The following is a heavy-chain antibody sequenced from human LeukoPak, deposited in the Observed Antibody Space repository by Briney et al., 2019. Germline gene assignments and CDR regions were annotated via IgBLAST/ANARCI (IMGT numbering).Heavy chain of an antibody. Sequence: SETLSLTCTVSGGSISSYYWSWIRQPAGKGLEWIGRLYTSGSTNYNPSLKSRVTMSVDTSKNQFSLKLSSVTAADTAVYYCARSQGAFTMVRGTAFDTWGQGTMVTVSS. J-gene: IGHJ3*02. CDR1: GGSISSYY. D-gene: IGHD3-10*01. V-gene: IGHV4-4*07. CDR3: ARSQGAFTMVRGTAFDT. CDR2: LYTSGST.